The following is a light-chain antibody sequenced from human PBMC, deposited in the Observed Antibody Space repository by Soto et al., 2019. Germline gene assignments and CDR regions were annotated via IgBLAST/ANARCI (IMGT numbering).Light chain of an antibody. V-gene: IGKV3-15*01. CDR2: FAS. J-gene: IGKJ4*01. Sequence: EIVMTQSPATLSVSPGEKATLSCRASQSLNNNFAWYQQKPGQGPRLLIYFASTRATGIPARFSGSGSGTKFSLTSSSLQSEAFAIHYCQQYSAWPLTVGGGTNVETK. CDR3: QQYSAWPLT. CDR1: QSLNNN.